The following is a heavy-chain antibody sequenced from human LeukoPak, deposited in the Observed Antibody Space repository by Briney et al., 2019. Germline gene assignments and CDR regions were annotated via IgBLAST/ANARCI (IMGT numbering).Heavy chain of an antibody. J-gene: IGHJ6*02. CDR1: GGTFSSYA. D-gene: IGHD2-2*01. V-gene: IGHV1-69*13. CDR3: ARDLGYCSSTSCYGIRYYYYYGMDV. Sequence: GASVKVSCKASGGTFSSYAISWVRQAPGQGLEWMGGIIPIFGTANYAQKFQGRVTITADESTSTAYMELSSLRSEDTAVYYCARDLGYCSSTSCYGIRYYYYYGMDVWGQGTLVTVSS. CDR2: IIPIFGTA.